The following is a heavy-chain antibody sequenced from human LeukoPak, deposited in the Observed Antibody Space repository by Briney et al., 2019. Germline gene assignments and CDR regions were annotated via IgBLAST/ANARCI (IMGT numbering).Heavy chain of an antibody. J-gene: IGHJ4*02. CDR3: AKDSIYRLGGRGYYFDY. V-gene: IGHV3-23*01. Sequence: GGSLRLSCAASGFTFSSYAMSWVRQAPGKGLEWVSAISGSGGSTYYADSVKGRFTISRDNSKNTLYLQMNSLRAEDTAVYYCAKDSIYRLGGRGYYFDYWGQGTLVTVSS. CDR1: GFTFSSYA. CDR2: ISGSGGST. D-gene: IGHD3-16*01.